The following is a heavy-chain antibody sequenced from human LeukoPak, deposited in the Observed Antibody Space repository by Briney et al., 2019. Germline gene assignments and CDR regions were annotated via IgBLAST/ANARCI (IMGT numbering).Heavy chain of an antibody. Sequence: GGSLRLSCAASGFTVRNTYMNWVRQAPGKGLEWVSVIYSGGGTYYAESVKGRFTISRDNSKNTLYLQMGSLRAEDMAVYYCAREASIVVRCSDYWGQGTLVTVPS. J-gene: IGHJ4*02. CDR1: GFTVRNTY. CDR2: IYSGGGT. CDR3: AREASIVVRCSDY. V-gene: IGHV3-66*01. D-gene: IGHD6-6*01.